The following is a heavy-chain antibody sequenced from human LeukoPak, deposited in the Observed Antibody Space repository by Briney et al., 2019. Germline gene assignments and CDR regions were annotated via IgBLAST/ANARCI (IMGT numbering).Heavy chain of an antibody. CDR2: IIPILGIA. V-gene: IGHV1-69*04. J-gene: IGHJ4*02. Sequence: SVKVSCKASGGTFSSYAISWVRQAPGRGLEWMGRIIPILGIANYAQKFQGRVTITADKSTSTAYMELSSLRSEDTAVYYCARDQNWNARSHFDYWGQGTLVTVSS. CDR3: ARDQNWNARSHFDY. D-gene: IGHD1-1*01. CDR1: GGTFSSYA.